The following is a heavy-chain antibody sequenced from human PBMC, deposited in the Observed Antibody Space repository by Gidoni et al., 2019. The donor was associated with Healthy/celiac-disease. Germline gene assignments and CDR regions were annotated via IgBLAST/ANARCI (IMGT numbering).Heavy chain of an antibody. Sequence: EVQLVESGGGLVQPGGSLRLSCAASGFTFSSYWMSWVRQAPGKGLEWVANIKQDGSEKYYVDSVKGRFTISRDNAKNSLYLQMNSLRAEDTAVYYCARSTDVLLWFGELFAHFDYWGQGTLVTVSS. CDR2: IKQDGSEK. D-gene: IGHD3-10*01. CDR1: GFTFSSYW. CDR3: ARSTDVLLWFGELFAHFDY. V-gene: IGHV3-7*05. J-gene: IGHJ4*02.